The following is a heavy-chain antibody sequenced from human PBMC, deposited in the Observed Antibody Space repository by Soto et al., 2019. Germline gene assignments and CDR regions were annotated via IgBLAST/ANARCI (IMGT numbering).Heavy chain of an antibody. CDR3: ARDPWGSYYYDGGFDY. CDR1: GFTFSSYA. J-gene: IGHJ4*02. CDR2: ISYDGSNK. V-gene: IGHV3-30-3*01. D-gene: IGHD3-22*01. Sequence: QVQLVESGGGVVQPGRSLRLSCAASGFTFSSYAMHWVRQAPGKGLEWVAVISYDGSNKYYADSVKGRFTISRDNSKNTLYLQMNSLRAEDTAVYYCARDPWGSYYYDGGFDYWGQGTLVTVSS.